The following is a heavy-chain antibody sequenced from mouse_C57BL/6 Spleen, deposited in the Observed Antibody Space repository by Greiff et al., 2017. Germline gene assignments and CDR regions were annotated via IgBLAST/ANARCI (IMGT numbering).Heavy chain of an antibody. CDR1: GYTFTSYR. Sequence: QVQLQQPGAELVRPGTSVKLSCKASGYTFTSYRMHWVKQRPGQGLEWIGVIDPSDSYTNYNQKFKGKATLTVDTSSSTAYMQLSSLTSEDSAVYYCARRGYGNYVWYFDVWGTGTTVTVSS. CDR2: IDPSDSYT. D-gene: IGHD2-1*01. J-gene: IGHJ1*03. V-gene: IGHV1-59*01. CDR3: ARRGYGNYVWYFDV.